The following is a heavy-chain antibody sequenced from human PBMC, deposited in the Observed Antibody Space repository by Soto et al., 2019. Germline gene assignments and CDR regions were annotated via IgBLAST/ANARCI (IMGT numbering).Heavy chain of an antibody. CDR2: INPNSGGT. V-gene: IGHV1-2*02. Sequence: ASVKVSCKASGYTFTGYYMHWVRQAPGQGLEWMGWINPNSGGTNYAQKFQGRVTMTRDTSISTAYMELSRLRSDDTAVYYCARLDGYYYDSSGYSYGMDVCGQGTTVTVSS. D-gene: IGHD3-22*01. J-gene: IGHJ6*02. CDR1: GYTFTGYY. CDR3: ARLDGYYYDSSGYSYGMDV.